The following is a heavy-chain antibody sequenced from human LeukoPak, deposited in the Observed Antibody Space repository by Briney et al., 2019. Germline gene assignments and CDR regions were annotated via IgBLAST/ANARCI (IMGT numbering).Heavy chain of an antibody. D-gene: IGHD3-9*01. CDR1: GFTFSSYS. CDR3: ARDGDVSTGYYKVVYY. V-gene: IGHV3-21*04. CDR2: ISSSSSYI. Sequence: GGSLRLSCAASGFTFSSYSMNWVRQAPGKGLEWVSSISSSSSYIYYADSVRGRFTISRDNAKNSLYLKMNSLRAEDTAVYYCARDGDVSTGYYKVVYYWGQGTLVTVSS. J-gene: IGHJ4*02.